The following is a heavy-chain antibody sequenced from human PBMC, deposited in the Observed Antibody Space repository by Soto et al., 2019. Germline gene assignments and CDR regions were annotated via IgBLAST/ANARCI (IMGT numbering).Heavy chain of an antibody. CDR3: ARDLVLRYFDWSPKDYYGMDV. D-gene: IGHD3-9*01. CDR2: IIPILGIA. CDR1: GGTFSSYT. V-gene: IGHV1-69*04. J-gene: IGHJ6*02. Sequence: SVKVSCKASGGTFSSYTISWVRQAPGQGLEWVGRIIPILGIANYAQKFQGRVTITADKSTSTAYMELSSLRSEDTAVYYCARDLVLRYFDWSPKDYYGMDVWGQGTTVTVSS.